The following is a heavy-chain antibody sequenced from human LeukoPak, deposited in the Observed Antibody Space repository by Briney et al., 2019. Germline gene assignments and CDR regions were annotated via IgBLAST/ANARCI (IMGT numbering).Heavy chain of an antibody. CDR1: GFIFGDYN. J-gene: IGHJ4*02. D-gene: IGHD3-10*01. V-gene: IGHV3-49*04. CDR2: IRAKIHDGTT. CDR3: SRGQKDPYGPEFDY. Sequence: PGQSLRLSCTTSGFIFGDYNMNWVRQAPGKGLEWVGYIRAKIHDGTTDFAASVKGRFTISRDDSKSIAYLQMTSLKSEDTAVYYCSRGQKDPYGPEFDYWGQGTQVTVSS.